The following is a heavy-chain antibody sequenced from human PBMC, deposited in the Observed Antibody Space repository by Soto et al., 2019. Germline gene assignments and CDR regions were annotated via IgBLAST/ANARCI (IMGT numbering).Heavy chain of an antibody. J-gene: IGHJ4*02. Sequence: PGGSLRLSCAASGFTFSSYAMSWVRQAPGKGLEWVSAISGSGGSTYYADSVKGRFTISRDNSKNTLYLQMNSLRAEDTAVYYCAKQARSLLLRFLEWLSHFDYWGQGTLVTVSS. V-gene: IGHV3-23*01. CDR3: AKQARSLLLRFLEWLSHFDY. CDR2: ISGSGGST. D-gene: IGHD3-3*01. CDR1: GFTFSSYA.